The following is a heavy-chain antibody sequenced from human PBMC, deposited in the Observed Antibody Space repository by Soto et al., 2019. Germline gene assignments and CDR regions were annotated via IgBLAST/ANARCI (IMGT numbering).Heavy chain of an antibody. V-gene: IGHV1-18*01. CDR2: ISAYNGNT. J-gene: IGHJ5*02. CDR3: ARVSWESRYCSSTSCYLGNWFDP. D-gene: IGHD2-2*01. Sequence: QVQLVQSGAEVKKPGASVKVSCKASGYTFTSYGISWVRQAPGQGLEWMGWISAYNGNTNYAQKLQGRVTMTTDTSTSTADMELRSLRSDDTAVYYCARVSWESRYCSSTSCYLGNWFDPWGQGTLVTVSS. CDR1: GYTFTSYG.